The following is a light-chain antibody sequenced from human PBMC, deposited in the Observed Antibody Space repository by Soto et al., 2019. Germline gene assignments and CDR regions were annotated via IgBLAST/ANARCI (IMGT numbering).Light chain of an antibody. CDR1: QTMTNY. CDR3: QQSYTTPPT. J-gene: IGKJ4*01. Sequence: IQLTQSQSSLSASVGDRVTITCRSSQTMTNYLNWYQQKPGKAPKLLMYAASSLQSGVPSRFSGSGSGTDFTLTITSLQPEDFATYYCQQSYTTPPTFGGGTKVDIK. CDR2: AAS. V-gene: IGKV1-39*01.